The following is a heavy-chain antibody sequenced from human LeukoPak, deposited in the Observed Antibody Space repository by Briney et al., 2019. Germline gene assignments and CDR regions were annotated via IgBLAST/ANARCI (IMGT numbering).Heavy chain of an antibody. Sequence: ASVKLSCKASGYTFTGYYMHWVRQAPGQGLEWMGWINPNSGGTNYAQKFQGGVTMTRDTSISTAYMELSRLRSDDTAVYYCARDPNDYGDYELDYWGQGTLVTVSS. D-gene: IGHD4-17*01. CDR2: INPNSGGT. V-gene: IGHV1-2*02. J-gene: IGHJ4*02. CDR3: ARDPNDYGDYELDY. CDR1: GYTFTGYY.